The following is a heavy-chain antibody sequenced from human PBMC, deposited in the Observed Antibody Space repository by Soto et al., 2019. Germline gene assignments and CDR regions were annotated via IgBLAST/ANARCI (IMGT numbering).Heavy chain of an antibody. J-gene: IGHJ3*02. Sequence: VGSLRLSCAASGFTFSSYGMHWVRQAPGKGLEWVAVIWYDGSNKYHADSVKGRFTISRDNSKNTLYLQMNSLRAEDTAVYYCARDGVGATTRAFDIWGQGTMVTVSS. D-gene: IGHD1-26*01. CDR3: ARDGVGATTRAFDI. CDR2: IWYDGSNK. CDR1: GFTFSSYG. V-gene: IGHV3-33*01.